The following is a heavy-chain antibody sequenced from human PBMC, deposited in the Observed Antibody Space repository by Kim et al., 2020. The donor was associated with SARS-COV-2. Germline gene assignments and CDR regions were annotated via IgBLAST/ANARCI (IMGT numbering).Heavy chain of an antibody. CDR2: IIGSGGST. J-gene: IGHJ4*01. D-gene: IGHD2-15*01. Sequence: GGSLRLSCAASGFTFNTYAMNWVRQVPGKGLEWVSSIIGSGGSTYYADSVKGRCTISRDNSKNTLYMQITSLRAEDTALYYCAKGTLEHCSGARCYHFD. V-gene: IGHV3-23*01. CDR3: AKGTLEHCSGARCYHFD. CDR1: GFTFNTYA.